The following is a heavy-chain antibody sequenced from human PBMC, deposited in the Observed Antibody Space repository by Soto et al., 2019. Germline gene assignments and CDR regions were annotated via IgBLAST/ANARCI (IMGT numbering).Heavy chain of an antibody. Sequence: QVQLVQSGAEVKKPGSSVKVSCKVSGGTFSSYAISWVRQAPGQGLEWMGGIIPIFDTTNYAQSLQGRVTITADESTITAYMELDSLRSEDTAIYYCARPISTSTSPGNPYSGMDVWGQGTTVTVSS. CDR3: ARPISTSTSPGNPYSGMDV. V-gene: IGHV1-69*01. D-gene: IGHD1-1*01. J-gene: IGHJ6*02. CDR2: IIPIFDTT. CDR1: GGTFSSYA.